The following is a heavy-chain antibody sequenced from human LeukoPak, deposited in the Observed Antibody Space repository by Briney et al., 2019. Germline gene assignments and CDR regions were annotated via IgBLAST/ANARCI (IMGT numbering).Heavy chain of an antibody. D-gene: IGHD3-22*01. CDR3: ARDSGTMIVVVTTVGAFDI. CDR1: GYTFTSYD. Sequence: GASVKVSCKASGYTFTSYDINWVRQATGQGLEWMGWISAYNGNTNYAQKLQGRVTMTTDTSTSTAYMELRSLRSDDTAVYYCARDSGTMIVVVTTVGAFDIWGQGTMVTVSS. CDR2: ISAYNGNT. J-gene: IGHJ3*02. V-gene: IGHV1-18*01.